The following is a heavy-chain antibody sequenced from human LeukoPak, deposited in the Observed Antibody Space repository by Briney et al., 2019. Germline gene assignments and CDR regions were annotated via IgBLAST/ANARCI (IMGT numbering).Heavy chain of an antibody. J-gene: IGHJ4*02. CDR2: IYTSGST. CDR3: ARHVSGLRYFVFPTFFDY. Sequence: SETLSLTCTVSVGSISSGTYYWTWIRQPAGKGLEWIGRIYTSGSTNYNPSLKSRVTISIDTSKNQFSLKLSSVTAADTAVYYCARHVSGLRYFVFPTFFDYWGQGTLVTVSS. V-gene: IGHV4-61*02. D-gene: IGHD3-9*01. CDR1: VGSISSGTYY.